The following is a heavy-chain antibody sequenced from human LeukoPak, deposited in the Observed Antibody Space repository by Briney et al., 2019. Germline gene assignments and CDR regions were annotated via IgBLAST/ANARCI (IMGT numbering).Heavy chain of an antibody. J-gene: IGHJ3*02. CDR2: IIPIFGTK. V-gene: IGHV1-69*13. CDR3: ARRRSYYDSSGYTFDI. Sequence: SVKVSCKASGGTFSSYALSWVRQAPGQGLEWMGGIIPIFGTKNYAQTFQGRVTITADESTSTAYMELSRLRSEDTAVYYCARRRSYYDSSGYTFDIWGQGTMVTVSS. D-gene: IGHD3-22*01. CDR1: GGTFSSYA.